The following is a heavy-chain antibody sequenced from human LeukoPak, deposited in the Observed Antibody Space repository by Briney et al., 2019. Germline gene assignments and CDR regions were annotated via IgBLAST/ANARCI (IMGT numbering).Heavy chain of an antibody. V-gene: IGHV4-4*07. CDR2: INTSGST. CDR3: ARSRGTTLVTRFDY. D-gene: IGHD5-18*01. J-gene: IGHJ4*02. CDR1: GGSISNYY. Sequence: SETLSLTCTVSGGSISNYYGSWIRQPAGKGLEWIGRINTSGSTDYNPSLKSRVTMSVDTSKNQFSLNLSSLTAADTAVYYCARSRGTTLVTRFDYWGQGTLVTVSS.